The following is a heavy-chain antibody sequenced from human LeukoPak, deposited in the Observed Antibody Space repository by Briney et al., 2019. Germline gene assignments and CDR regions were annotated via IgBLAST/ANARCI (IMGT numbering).Heavy chain of an antibody. CDR3: ARGLTSDKIDY. CDR2: FHHGGSP. J-gene: IGHJ4*02. CDR1: GGSINSGDYI. D-gene: IGHD4-17*01. V-gene: IGHV4-30-4*01. Sequence: PSETLSLTCTVSGGSINSGDYIWTWIRQPAGKGLEWIGRFHHGGSPSYNPSLQSRVTISADTSKNHFSLNLRSVSDADTAVYYCARGLTSDKIDYWGQGTLVTVS.